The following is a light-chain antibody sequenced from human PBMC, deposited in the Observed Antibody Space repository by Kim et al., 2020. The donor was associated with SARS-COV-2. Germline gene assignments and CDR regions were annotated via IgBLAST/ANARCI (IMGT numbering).Light chain of an antibody. CDR1: QSVSSSY. Sequence: EIELTQSPGTLSLSPGERATLSCRASQSVSSSYLAWYQQKPGQAPRLLIYGASSRATGIPDRFSGSGSGTDFTLTISRLEPEDFAVYYCQQLRTFGQGTKVDIK. CDR2: GAS. J-gene: IGKJ1*01. V-gene: IGKV3-20*01. CDR3: QQLRT.